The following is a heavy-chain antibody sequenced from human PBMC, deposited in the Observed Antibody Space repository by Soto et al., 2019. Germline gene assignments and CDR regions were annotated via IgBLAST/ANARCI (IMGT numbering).Heavy chain of an antibody. CDR2: ITWNGANT. CDR1: GFRFDEYN. D-gene: IGHD3-16*01. J-gene: IGHJ6*02. Sequence: VGSLRLSCAASGFRFDEYNMHWVRQAPGKGLEWLSLITWNGANTYYADSVKGRFTISRDGTTKSVSLQMTSLKREDTGLYYCARETLSYGSALDVWGQGTTVTVYS. V-gene: IGHV3-43*01. CDR3: ARETLSYGSALDV.